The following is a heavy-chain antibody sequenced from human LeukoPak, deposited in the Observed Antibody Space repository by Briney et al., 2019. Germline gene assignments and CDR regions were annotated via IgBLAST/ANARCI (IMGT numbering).Heavy chain of an antibody. CDR3: TSTILLAILGDAFDI. J-gene: IGHJ3*02. D-gene: IGHD2-21*01. CDR2: IRSKAKSYAR. CDR1: GFTFSGFA. Sequence: QAGGSLRLSCAASGFTFSGFAMHWVRQASGKGLEWVGGIRSKAKSYARAYAASGKGSVTISRDDAKNTEYLQMNSLKTEDTAVYYCTSTILLAILGDAFDIWGQGTMVTVSS. V-gene: IGHV3-73*01.